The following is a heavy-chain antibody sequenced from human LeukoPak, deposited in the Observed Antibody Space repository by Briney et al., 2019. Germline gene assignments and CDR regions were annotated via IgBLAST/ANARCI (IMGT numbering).Heavy chain of an antibody. D-gene: IGHD4-17*01. CDR1: GGSISSGDYY. CDR2: IYYGGST. V-gene: IGHV4-30-4*08. J-gene: IGHJ4*02. Sequence: SQTLSLTCTVSGGSISSGDYYWSWIRQPPGKGLEWIGYIYYGGSTYYNPSLKSRVTIPVDTSKNQFSLKLSSVTAADTAVYYCARADGDYAGYWGQGTLVTVSS. CDR3: ARADGDYAGY.